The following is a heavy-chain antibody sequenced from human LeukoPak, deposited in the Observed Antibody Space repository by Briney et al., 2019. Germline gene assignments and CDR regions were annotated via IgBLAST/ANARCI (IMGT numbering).Heavy chain of an antibody. Sequence: RSSETLSLTCTVSGGSISSGGYYWSWIRQPPGKGLEWIGYIYHSGSTYYNPSLKSRVAISVDRSKNQFSLKLSSVTAADTAVYYCARALVRLERRGGWFDPWGQGTLVTVSS. CDR2: IYHSGST. J-gene: IGHJ5*02. CDR3: ARALVRLERRGGWFDP. D-gene: IGHD1-1*01. CDR1: GGSISSGGYY. V-gene: IGHV4-30-2*01.